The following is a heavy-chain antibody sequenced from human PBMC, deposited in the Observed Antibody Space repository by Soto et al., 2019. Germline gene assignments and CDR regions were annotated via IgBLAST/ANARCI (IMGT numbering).Heavy chain of an antibody. CDR2: MNPNSGNT. J-gene: IGHJ6*03. CDR3: AVLALPDHYYYYMDV. Sequence: VKVSCKASGYTFTSYDINWVRQATGQGLEWMGWMNPNSGNTGYAQKFQGRVTMTRNTSISTAYMELSSLRSEDTAVYYCAVLALPDHYYYYMDVWGKGTTVTVSS. CDR1: GYTFTSYD. V-gene: IGHV1-8*01.